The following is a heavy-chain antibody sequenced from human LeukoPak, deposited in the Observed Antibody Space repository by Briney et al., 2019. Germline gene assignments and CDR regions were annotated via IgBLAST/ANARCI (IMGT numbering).Heavy chain of an antibody. Sequence: PSETLSLTCTVSGGSISSSSYYWGWIRQPPGKGLEWIGSIYYSGSTYYNPSLKSRVTISVDTSKNQFSLKLSSVTAADTAVYYCAREIPIGTMVRGVISNAFDIWGQGTMVTVSS. D-gene: IGHD3-10*01. V-gene: IGHV4-39*07. CDR1: GGSISSSSYY. CDR2: IYYSGST. J-gene: IGHJ3*02. CDR3: AREIPIGTMVRGVISNAFDI.